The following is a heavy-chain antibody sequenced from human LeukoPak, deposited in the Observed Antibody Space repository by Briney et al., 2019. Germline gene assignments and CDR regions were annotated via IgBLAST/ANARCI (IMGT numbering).Heavy chain of an antibody. CDR2: ISAYNGNT. V-gene: IGHV1-18*01. J-gene: IGHJ4*02. CDR3: ARRHTAEGDHDFDY. D-gene: IGHD2-21*02. CDR1: GYTFTSYG. Sequence: GASVKVSCKASGYTFTSYGISWVRQAPGQGLEWMGWISAYNGNTNYAQKLQGRVTMTTDTSTSTAYMELRSLRSDDTAVYYCARRHTAEGDHDFDYWGQGTLVTVSS.